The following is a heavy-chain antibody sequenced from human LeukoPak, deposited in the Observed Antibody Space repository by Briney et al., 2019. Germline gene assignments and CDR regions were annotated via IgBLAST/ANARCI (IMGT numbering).Heavy chain of an antibody. V-gene: IGHV3-66*01. CDR2: IYSGGNT. Sequence: PGGSLRLSCAASGFTVSSNYMSWVRQAPGKGLEWGSVIYSGGNTYYADSVKGRFTISRDNSKNTLYLQMNSLRGEDTAVYYCVRDEGFHGSGSNWGQGTLVTVSS. J-gene: IGHJ4*02. D-gene: IGHD3-10*01. CDR3: VRDEGFHGSGSN. CDR1: GFTVSSNY.